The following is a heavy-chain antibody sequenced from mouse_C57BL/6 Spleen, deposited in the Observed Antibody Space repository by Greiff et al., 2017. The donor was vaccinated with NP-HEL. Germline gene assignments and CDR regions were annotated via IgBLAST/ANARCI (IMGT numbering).Heavy chain of an antibody. CDR3: ARRRGTTVVATNAMDY. CDR1: GFNIKDYY. V-gene: IGHV14-2*01. CDR2: IDPEDGET. Sequence: EVQLQQSGAELVKPGASVKLSCTASGFNIKDYYMHWVKQRTEQGLEWIGRIDPEDGETKYAPKFQGKATITADTSSNTSYLQLSSLTSEDTAVYYCARRRGTTVVATNAMDYWGQGTSVTVSS. J-gene: IGHJ4*01. D-gene: IGHD1-1*01.